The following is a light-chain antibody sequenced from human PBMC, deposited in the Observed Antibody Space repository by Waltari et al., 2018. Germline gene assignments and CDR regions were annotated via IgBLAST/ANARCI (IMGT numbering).Light chain of an antibody. CDR3: QQGNSFPYT. V-gene: IGKV1-12*01. CDR2: AAS. Sequence: DIQMTQSPSSLSASVGDRVTITCRASQDIGSWLAWYQQKPVKAPKLLIYAASRLESGVPPRFSGSGSGTDFILAISSLQPEDCGTFYCQQGNSFPYTFGQGTKLEI. CDR1: QDIGSW. J-gene: IGKJ2*01.